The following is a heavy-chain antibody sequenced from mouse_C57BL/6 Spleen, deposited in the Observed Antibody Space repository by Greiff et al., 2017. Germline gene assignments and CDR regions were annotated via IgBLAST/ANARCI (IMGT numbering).Heavy chain of an antibody. CDR2: ISSGGSYT. J-gene: IGHJ2*01. CDR1: GFTFSSYG. V-gene: IGHV5-6*01. Sequence: EVKLVESGGDLVKPGGSLKLSCAASGFTFSSYGMSWVRQTPDKRLEWVATISSGGSYTYYPDSVKGRFTISRDNAKNTLYLQMSSLKSEDTAMYYCARQGSPGGITSQGDYWGQGTTLTVSS. D-gene: IGHD1-1*01. CDR3: ARQGSPGGITSQGDY.